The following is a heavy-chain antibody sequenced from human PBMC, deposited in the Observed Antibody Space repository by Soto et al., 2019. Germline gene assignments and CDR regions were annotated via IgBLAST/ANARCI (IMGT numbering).Heavy chain of an antibody. D-gene: IGHD6-19*01. CDR3: ARDIRDSSGWYGYYFDY. CDR2: IYYSGST. J-gene: IGHJ4*02. V-gene: IGHV4-61*01. CDR1: GGSVSSGSYY. Sequence: SETLSLTCTVSGGSVSSGSYYWSWIRQPPGKGLEWIGNIYYSGSTNYNPSLKGRVTIPVDTSKNQFTLKLSSVTAADTAVYYYARDIRDSSGWYGYYFDYWGQGTLVTVSS.